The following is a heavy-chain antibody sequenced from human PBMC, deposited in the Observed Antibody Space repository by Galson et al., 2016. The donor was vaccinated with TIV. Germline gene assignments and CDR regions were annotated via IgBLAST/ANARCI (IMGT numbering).Heavy chain of an antibody. CDR2: INEDGSEI. CDR1: GFTFSAYW. Sequence: SLRLSCAASGFTFSAYWMNWVRQVPGKGLEWLTNINEDGSEIYYVDSVRGRFTIHRDNAKNLLYLEMNVLRDGDTAVYYCARRFDYWGQGILVTVSS. J-gene: IGHJ4*02. V-gene: IGHV3-7*01. CDR3: ARRFDY.